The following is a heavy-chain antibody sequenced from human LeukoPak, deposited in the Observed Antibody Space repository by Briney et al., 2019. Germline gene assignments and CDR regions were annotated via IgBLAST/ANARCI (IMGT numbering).Heavy chain of an antibody. CDR3: ARSLEAGYSSSWYWGY. V-gene: IGHV3-66*01. Sequence: GGSLRLSCTVSGFTVSINSMSWVRQAPGKGLEWVSFIYSGGNTHYSDSVKGRFTISRDNAKNSLYLQMNSLRAEDTAVYYCARSLEAGYSSSWYWGYWGQGTLVTVSS. D-gene: IGHD6-13*01. CDR2: IYSGGNT. CDR1: GFTVSINS. J-gene: IGHJ4*02.